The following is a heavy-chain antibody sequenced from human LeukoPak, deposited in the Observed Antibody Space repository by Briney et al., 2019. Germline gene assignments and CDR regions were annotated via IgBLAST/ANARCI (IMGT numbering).Heavy chain of an antibody. CDR2: IKQDGSEK. V-gene: IGHV3-7*03. CDR1: GFALSRYW. CDR3: AKDGYYYDSSGYIDY. J-gene: IGHJ4*02. Sequence: PGGSLRLSCAASGFALSRYWMSWVRQAPGKGLEWVANIKQDGSEKNYVDSVKGRFTISRDNAKNSLYLQMNSLRAEDTALYYCAKDGYYYDSSGYIDYWGQGTLVTVSS. D-gene: IGHD3-22*01.